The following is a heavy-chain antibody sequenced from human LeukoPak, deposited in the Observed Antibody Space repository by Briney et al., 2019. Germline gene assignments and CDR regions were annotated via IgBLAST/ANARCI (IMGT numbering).Heavy chain of an antibody. J-gene: IGHJ3*02. CDR3: ARGPYKYDGSGAFDI. D-gene: IGHD3-22*01. CDR2: IYYTGKT. V-gene: IGHV4-39*07. CDR1: GDSISSNIYY. Sequence: SETLSLTCTVSGDSISSNIYYWGWIRQPPGKGLEWIGSIYYTGKTYSNPYLKSRVTISVDTSKNQFSLKLTSVTAADTAVYYCARGPYKYDGSGAFDIWGQGTKVTVSS.